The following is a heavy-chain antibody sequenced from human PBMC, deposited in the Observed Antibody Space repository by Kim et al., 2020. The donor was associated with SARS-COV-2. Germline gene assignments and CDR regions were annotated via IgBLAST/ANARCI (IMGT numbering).Heavy chain of an antibody. D-gene: IGHD3-16*01. V-gene: IGHV3-23*01. Sequence: GGSLRLSCAASGFTFRSYLMTWVRQAPGKGLEWVSAISPSGGNTHYADSVKGRFIISRDNSQNTLFLSMNSLRVADMAIYYCAMDWGRDYYQHYGLDAWG. CDR1: GFTFRSYL. CDR3: AMDWGRDYYQHYGLDA. CDR2: ISPSGGNT. J-gene: IGHJ6*01.